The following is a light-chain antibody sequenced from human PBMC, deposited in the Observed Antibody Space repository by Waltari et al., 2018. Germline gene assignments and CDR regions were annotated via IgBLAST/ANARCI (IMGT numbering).Light chain of an antibody. Sequence: DIQLTQSPSFLSASVGDRVTITCRASQGLSSYLAWYQQKPGKAPKLLIYAASTLQSAVPSRFSGSGSGTEFTLTLSSLQPEESATYYCQQLKSYPQTFGGGTKVESK. CDR1: QGLSSY. V-gene: IGKV1-9*01. CDR3: QQLKSYPQT. J-gene: IGKJ4*01. CDR2: AAS.